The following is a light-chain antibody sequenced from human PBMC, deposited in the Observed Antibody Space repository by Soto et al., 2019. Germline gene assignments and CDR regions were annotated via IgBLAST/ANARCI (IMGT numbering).Light chain of an antibody. CDR3: SSYTTNSPYI. CDR2: EVN. Sequence: QPASVSGSPGQSITISCTGTSSDIGGYNYVSWYQQHPGTAPKLMIYEVNNRPSGVSNRFSGSKSGNTASLTISGLQAEDEADYYCSSYTTNSPYIFGTGTKLTVL. J-gene: IGLJ1*01. V-gene: IGLV2-14*01. CDR1: SSDIGGYNY.